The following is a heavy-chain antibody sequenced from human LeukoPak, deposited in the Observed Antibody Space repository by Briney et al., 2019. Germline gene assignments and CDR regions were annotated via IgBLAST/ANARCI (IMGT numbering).Heavy chain of an antibody. CDR2: ISGIGYDT. Sequence: GGSLRLSCAGSGFTFSTFAMSWVRQAPGKGLEEVSAISGIGYDTYYADSVKGRFTTSRDNSRNTLYLQMNSLRAEDTAVYYCASEVRAVECFDYWGQGTLVTVSS. CDR3: ASEVRAVECFDY. CDR1: GFTFSTFA. D-gene: IGHD6-25*01. V-gene: IGHV3-23*01. J-gene: IGHJ4*02.